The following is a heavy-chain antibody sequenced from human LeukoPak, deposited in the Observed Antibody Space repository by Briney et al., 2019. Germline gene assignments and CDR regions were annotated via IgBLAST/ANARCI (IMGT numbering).Heavy chain of an antibody. CDR1: GFTFSSYA. Sequence: GGSLRLSCAASGFTFSSYAMHWVRQAPGKGLEWVAVISYDGSNKYYADSVKGRFTISRDNSKNTLYLQMNSLRAEDTAVYYCAREESGACIFDYWGQGTLVSVSS. D-gene: IGHD3-10*01. CDR2: ISYDGSNK. CDR3: AREESGACIFDY. V-gene: IGHV3-30-3*01. J-gene: IGHJ4*02.